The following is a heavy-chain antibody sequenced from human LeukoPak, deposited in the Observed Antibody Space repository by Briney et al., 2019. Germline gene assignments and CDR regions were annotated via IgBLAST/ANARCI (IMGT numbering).Heavy chain of an antibody. J-gene: IGHJ4*02. D-gene: IGHD3-10*01. CDR1: GYSISSGYY. Sequence: NPSETLSLTCAVSGYSISSGYYWGWIRQPPGKGLEWIGSIYHSGSTYYNPSLKSRVTISVDTSKNQFSLKLSSVTAADTAVYYCARGITMVRGADLWGQGTLATVSS. CDR3: ARGITMVRGADL. V-gene: IGHV4-38-2*01. CDR2: IYHSGST.